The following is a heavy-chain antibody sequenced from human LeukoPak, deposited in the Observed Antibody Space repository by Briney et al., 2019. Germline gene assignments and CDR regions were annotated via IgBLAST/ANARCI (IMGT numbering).Heavy chain of an antibody. CDR2: IYTSGST. V-gene: IGHV4-4*07. D-gene: IGHD1-26*01. J-gene: IGHJ4*02. Sequence: SETLSLTCTVSGGSISSYYWSWIRQPAGKGLEWIGRIYTSGSTNYNPSLKSRVTMPVDTSKNQFSLKLSSVTAADTAVYYCARDTGEWEPVAFDYWGQGTLVTVSS. CDR3: ARDTGEWEPVAFDY. CDR1: GGSISSYY.